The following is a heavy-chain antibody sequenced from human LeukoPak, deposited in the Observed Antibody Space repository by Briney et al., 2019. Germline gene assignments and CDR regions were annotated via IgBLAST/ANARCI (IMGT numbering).Heavy chain of an antibody. CDR3: TTHRGEWVLDS. V-gene: IGHV3-15*01. D-gene: IGHD3-16*01. CDR2: IISISGGGTS. J-gene: IGHJ4*02. CDR1: GFTFSNVW. Sequence: KSGGSLRLSCAASGFTFSNVWMSWVRQVPGKGLEWVGRIISISGGGTSDYPAPVKGRFTISRDDSKNTVYLQMNSLKTEDTAVYYCTTHRGEWVLDSWGQGTLDTVSS.